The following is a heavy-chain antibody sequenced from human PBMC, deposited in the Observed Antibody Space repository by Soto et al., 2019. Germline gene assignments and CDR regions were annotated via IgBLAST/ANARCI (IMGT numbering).Heavy chain of an antibody. D-gene: IGHD1-7*01. CDR3: ARDGLNWNYALDY. V-gene: IGHV3-30*04. Sequence: QVQLVESGGGVVQPGRSLRLSCAASGFTFSTYAMHWVRQAPGKGLEWVAVMAYDGSNRFYADSVKGRFTISRDNSKNTLYLQMNSLRAEDTAVYYCARDGLNWNYALDYWGQGTLVTVSS. CDR1: GFTFSTYA. CDR2: MAYDGSNR. J-gene: IGHJ4*02.